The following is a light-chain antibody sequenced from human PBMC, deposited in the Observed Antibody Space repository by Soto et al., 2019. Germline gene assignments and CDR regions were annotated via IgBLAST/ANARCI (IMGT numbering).Light chain of an antibody. V-gene: IGLV2-14*01. CDR3: CSYTSSRTLV. CDR2: EVF. CDR1: SSDVGGYNY. J-gene: IGLJ1*01. Sequence: QSVLTQPASVYGSPGQSITISCTGTSSDVGGYNYVSWFQQHPGKAPKLIIYEVFNRPSGISNRFSGSRSGNTASLTISGLQPEDETDYYCCSYTSSRTLVFGTGTKLTVL.